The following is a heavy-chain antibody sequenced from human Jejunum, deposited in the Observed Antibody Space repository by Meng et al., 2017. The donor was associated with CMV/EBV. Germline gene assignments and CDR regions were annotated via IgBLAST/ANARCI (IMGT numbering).Heavy chain of an antibody. V-gene: IGHV3-21*01. CDR2: IGSYNGYK. CDR3: ARAPLKPFNIEGEFDA. CDR1: CTFSIFG. D-gene: IGHD3-9*01. J-gene: IGHJ4*02. Sequence: CTFSIFGMDWGRQTPGKGLEWVSSIGSYNGYKYYADSGQGRFTISRDDDKNSLYLQMDRLRAEDSAVYYCARAPLKPFNIEGEFDAWGQGTLVTVSS.